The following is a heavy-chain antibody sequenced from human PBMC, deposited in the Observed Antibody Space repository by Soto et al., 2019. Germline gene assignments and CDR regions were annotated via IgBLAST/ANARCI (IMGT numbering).Heavy chain of an antibody. V-gene: IGHV4-59*01. Sequence: LSLTCTVSGGSISSFCWSWIRQPPGQGLEWIGYICSGGTTKYNPSLKSRVTMSVDTSKTQFSLKLTSVTAADTAVYYCARVGSKSFYYATDVWGQGTTVTVSS. CDR2: ICSGGTT. D-gene: IGHD4-4*01. CDR1: GGSISSFC. CDR3: ARVGSKSFYYATDV. J-gene: IGHJ6*02.